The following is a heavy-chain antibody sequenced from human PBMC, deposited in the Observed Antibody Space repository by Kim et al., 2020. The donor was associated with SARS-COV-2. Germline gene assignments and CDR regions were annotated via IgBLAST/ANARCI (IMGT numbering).Heavy chain of an antibody. Sequence: GVSLRLSCAASGFTFSSYSMNWVRQAPGKGLEWVSSISSSSSYIYYADSVKGRFTISRDNAKNSLYLQMNSLRAEDTAVYYCARVWSSSLYYFDYWGQGTLVTVSS. J-gene: IGHJ4*02. CDR1: GFTFSSYS. V-gene: IGHV3-21*01. D-gene: IGHD6-13*01. CDR2: ISSSSSYI. CDR3: ARVWSSSLYYFDY.